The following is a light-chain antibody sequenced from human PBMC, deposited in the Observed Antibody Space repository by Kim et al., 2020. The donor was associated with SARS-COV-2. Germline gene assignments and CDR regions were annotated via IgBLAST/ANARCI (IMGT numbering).Light chain of an antibody. J-gene: IGKJ1*01. Sequence: ASIGDRVAVTCRASQGISNSLAWYQQKPGKGPEVLIYDASTLQSGVPSRFSGSGSGTDFTLTISSLQPEDVATYYCQEYNSAPWTLGQGTKVDIK. CDR2: DAS. CDR1: QGISNS. V-gene: IGKV1-27*01. CDR3: QEYNSAPWT.